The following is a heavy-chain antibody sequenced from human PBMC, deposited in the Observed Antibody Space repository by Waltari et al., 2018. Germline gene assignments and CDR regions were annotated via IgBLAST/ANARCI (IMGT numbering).Heavy chain of an antibody. CDR3: AIIPTDYYDSSVDY. CDR2: IYHSGST. D-gene: IGHD3-22*01. V-gene: IGHV4-38-2*01. CDR1: GYSISSGYY. J-gene: IGHJ4*02. Sequence: QVQLQESGPGLVKPSETLSLTCAVSGYSISSGYYWGWIRQPPGKGLEWIGSIYHSGSTYYNPSLKSRVTISVDTSKNQFSLKLSSVTAADTAVYYCAIIPTDYYDSSVDYWGQGTLVTVSS.